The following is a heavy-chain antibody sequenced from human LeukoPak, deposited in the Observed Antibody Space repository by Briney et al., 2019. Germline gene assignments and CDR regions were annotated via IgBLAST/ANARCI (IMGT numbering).Heavy chain of an antibody. V-gene: IGHV4-38-2*01. J-gene: IGHJ5*02. CDR2: IHTTGNT. Sequence: KPSETLSLTCAISGYSISSGYYWAWIRQPAGKGREWIGRIHTTGNTDYNPSLKSRVTMSVDTSKNQFSLKLSSVTAADTAVYYCARRGGVVPAAILWDWFDPWGQGTLVTVSS. D-gene: IGHD2-2*02. CDR3: ARRGGVVPAAILWDWFDP. CDR1: GYSISSGYY.